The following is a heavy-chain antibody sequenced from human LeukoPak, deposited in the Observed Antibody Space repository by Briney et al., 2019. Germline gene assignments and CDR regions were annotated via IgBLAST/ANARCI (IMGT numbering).Heavy chain of an antibody. CDR3: ARDSRGYSYGFFDY. Sequence: PGGSLTLSCAASAFPFSSYSMNWVRQAPGKGLEWVSYISSSGSPIFYADSVKGRLSITRDNVKNSLYLEMNSLRDEDSAVYYCARDSRGYSYGFFDYWGLGTLVTVSS. D-gene: IGHD5-18*01. CDR1: AFPFSSYS. J-gene: IGHJ4*02. CDR2: ISSSGSPI. V-gene: IGHV3-48*02.